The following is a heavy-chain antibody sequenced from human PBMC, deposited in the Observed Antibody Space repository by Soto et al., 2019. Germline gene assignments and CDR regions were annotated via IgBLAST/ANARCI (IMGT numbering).Heavy chain of an antibody. Sequence: GESLKISCKGSGYSFTNYGIGWVRQMPGKGLEWMGIIYPGDSHTRYSPSFQGQVTMSVDKSISTAYLQWRSLKASDTAMYYCARANYYDSSGYYFDYWGHGTLVTTSS. V-gene: IGHV5-51*03. D-gene: IGHD3-22*01. CDR3: ARANYYDSSGYYFDY. CDR2: IYPGDSHT. CDR1: GYSFTNYG. J-gene: IGHJ4*01.